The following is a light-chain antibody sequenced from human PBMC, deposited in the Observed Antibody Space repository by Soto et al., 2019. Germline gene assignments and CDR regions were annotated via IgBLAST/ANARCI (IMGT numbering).Light chain of an antibody. CDR2: DTS. J-gene: IGLJ3*02. CDR3: GTWDTALSAGK. CDR1: DSNVGNNY. Sequence: QSVLTQPPSVSAATGLRVIISCSGSDSNVGNNYVSWYQQFPGAPPKLLIYDTSKRPSWISDLFSASKSGTSATLVISSLQTGDGAHYYCGTWDTALSAGKFGGGTKLTVL. V-gene: IGLV1-51*01.